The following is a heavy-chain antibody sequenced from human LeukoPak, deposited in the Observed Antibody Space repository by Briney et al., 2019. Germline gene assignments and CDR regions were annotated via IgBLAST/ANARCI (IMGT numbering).Heavy chain of an antibody. CDR2: IYTSGGT. J-gene: IGHJ4*02. D-gene: IGHD6-6*01. V-gene: IGHV4-4*09. CDR1: GDSISSYY. Sequence: SETLSLTCTVSGDSISSYYWSWVRQPPGKGLEWVGYIYTSGGTNYIPSLKGRVTISIDTSKNQFSLKLSSVTAADSAVYYCARLTRLSTSPDRYYLDYWGQGTLVTVSS. CDR3: ARLTRLSTSPDRYYLDY.